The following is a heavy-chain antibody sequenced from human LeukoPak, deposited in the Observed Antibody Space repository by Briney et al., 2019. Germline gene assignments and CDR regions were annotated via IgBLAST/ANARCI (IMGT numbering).Heavy chain of an antibody. CDR3: ARLVAGYCSSTSCHRGGFDI. CDR1: GGSISSYY. CDR2: IYYSGST. Sequence: LETLSLTCTVSGGSISSYYWSWIRQPPGKGLEWIGYIYYSGSTNYNPSLKSRVTISVDTSKNQFTLKLSSVTAADTAVYYCARLVAGYCSSTSCHRGGFDIWGQGTMVTVSS. V-gene: IGHV4-59*08. D-gene: IGHD2-2*01. J-gene: IGHJ3*02.